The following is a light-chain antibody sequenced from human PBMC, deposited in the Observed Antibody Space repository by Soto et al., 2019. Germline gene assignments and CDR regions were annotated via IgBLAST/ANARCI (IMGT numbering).Light chain of an antibody. V-gene: IGKV1-39*01. Sequence: DIQMTQSPSSLSASVGDRVRITCRASQSITGYLNWYQQKPGKAPKLLIYAASNLQSGVPSRFSGSGSGTDFTLTISSLQPEDFATYFCQQSQNIPYTFGQGTKLEIK. CDR2: AAS. CDR1: QSITGY. J-gene: IGKJ2*01. CDR3: QQSQNIPYT.